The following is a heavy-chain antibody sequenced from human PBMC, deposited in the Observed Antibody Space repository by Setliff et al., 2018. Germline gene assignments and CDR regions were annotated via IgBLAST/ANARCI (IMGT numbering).Heavy chain of an antibody. Sequence: KPSETLSLTCTVSGASISSGGYYWSWIHQHPGKGLEWIGYIHYSGSTYYNPSLKSRLTISVDTSKNQFSLMLSSVTAADTAVYFCARAGSTYYLGGYYYYYYYMDVWGRGTTVTVSS. CDR3: ARAGSTYYLGGYYYYYYYMDV. CDR2: IHYSGST. V-gene: IGHV4-31*03. J-gene: IGHJ6*03. CDR1: GASISSGGYY. D-gene: IGHD2-2*01.